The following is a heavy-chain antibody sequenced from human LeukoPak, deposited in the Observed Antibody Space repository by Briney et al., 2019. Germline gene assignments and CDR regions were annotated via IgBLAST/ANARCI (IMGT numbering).Heavy chain of an antibody. CDR2: INHSGST. V-gene: IGHV4-34*01. Sequence: SETLSLTCAVYGGSFSGYYWSWIRQPPGKGLEWIREINHSGSTNYNPSLKSRVTISVDTSKNQFSLKLSSVTAADTAVYYCAREGRWLQFYYFDYWGQGTLVTVSS. J-gene: IGHJ4*02. CDR1: GGSFSGYY. CDR3: AREGRWLQFYYFDY. D-gene: IGHD5-24*01.